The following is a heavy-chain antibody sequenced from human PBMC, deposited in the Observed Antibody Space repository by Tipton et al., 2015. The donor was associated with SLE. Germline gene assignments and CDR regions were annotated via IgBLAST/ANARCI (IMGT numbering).Heavy chain of an antibody. CDR1: GGSISTYY. Sequence: TLSLTCTVSGGSISTYYWSWIRQPPKQGLEWIGYIFHTGSSYYNPSLKSRVTISVDTSKNQFSLKLSSVTAADTAVYYCARDPNGGYGSFDYWGLGALVTVSS. CDR2: IFHTGSS. CDR3: ARDPNGGYGSFDY. V-gene: IGHV4-59*12. D-gene: IGHD7-27*01. J-gene: IGHJ4*02.